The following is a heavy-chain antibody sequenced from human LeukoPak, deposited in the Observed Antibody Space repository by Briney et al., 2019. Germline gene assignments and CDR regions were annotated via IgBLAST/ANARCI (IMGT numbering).Heavy chain of an antibody. Sequence: GGSLRLSCAASGFTFDDYAMHWVRQAPGKGLEWVSGISWNSGSIGYADSVKGRFTISRDNAKNSLYLQMNSLRAEDTALYYCAKDIWGGSYQKGYFDYWGQGTLVTVSS. CDR3: AKDIWGGSYQKGYFDY. D-gene: IGHD1-26*01. CDR1: GFTFDDYA. J-gene: IGHJ4*02. V-gene: IGHV3-9*01. CDR2: ISWNSGSI.